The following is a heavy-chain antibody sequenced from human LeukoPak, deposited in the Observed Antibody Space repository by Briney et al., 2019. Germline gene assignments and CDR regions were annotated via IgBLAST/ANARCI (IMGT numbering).Heavy chain of an antibody. CDR1: GGSFSGYY. CDR3: ARTNTVFYYFDY. J-gene: IGHJ4*02. D-gene: IGHD1/OR15-1a*01. Sequence: SGTLSLTCAVYGGSFSGYYWSWIRQPPGKGLEWIGEITHSGSTNYNPSLKSRVTTSVDTSKNQFSLKLTSVTAADSAVYYCARTNTVFYYFDYWGQGTLVTVSS. CDR2: ITHSGST. V-gene: IGHV4-34*01.